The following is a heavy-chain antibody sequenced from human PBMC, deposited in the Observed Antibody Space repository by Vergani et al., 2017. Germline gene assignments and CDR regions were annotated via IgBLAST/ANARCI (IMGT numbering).Heavy chain of an antibody. V-gene: IGHV3-11*01. Sequence: VQLLESGGGLVKPGGSLRLSCAASGFTFSDYYMSWIRQAPGKGLEWVSYISSSGGTIYYADSVKGRFTISRDNSKNTLYLQMNSLRAEDTAVYYCANNPAGIAARPFAYYYYGMDVWGQGTTVTVSS. CDR1: GFTFSDYY. CDR2: ISSSGGTI. CDR3: ANNPAGIAARPFAYYYYGMDV. D-gene: IGHD6-6*01. J-gene: IGHJ6*02.